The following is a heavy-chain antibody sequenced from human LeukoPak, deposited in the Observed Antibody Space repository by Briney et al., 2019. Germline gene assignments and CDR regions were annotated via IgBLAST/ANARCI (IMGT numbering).Heavy chain of an antibody. CDR2: LCTGGRT. Sequence: GGSLRLSCVASGFTVSSHYMSWVRQAPGKGLEWVSLLCTGGRTYYADSVEGRFTISRDDSKNTVYLHMNTVRAEDTAMYYCARGGVNYWNPRYWGQGTLVTVSS. V-gene: IGHV3-53*01. J-gene: IGHJ4*02. CDR3: ARGGVNYWNPRY. CDR1: GFTVSSHY. D-gene: IGHD1-1*01.